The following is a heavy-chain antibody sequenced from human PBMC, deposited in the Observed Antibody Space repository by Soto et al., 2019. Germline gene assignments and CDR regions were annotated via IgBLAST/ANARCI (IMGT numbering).Heavy chain of an antibody. J-gene: IGHJ5*02. V-gene: IGHV3-30*18. D-gene: IGHD6-13*01. Sequence: QVQLVESGGGVVQSGRSLRLYCAASGFTFSTSGMHWIRKAPGKGLEWVAMISHDGGATYYVDSVKGRFTISRDTDKNTLQLQLASLSPEDTATYDCAKDWGSSGWYNWFDPWGQRTLVTVSS. CDR3: AKDWGSSGWYNWFDP. CDR1: GFTFSTSG. CDR2: ISHDGGAT.